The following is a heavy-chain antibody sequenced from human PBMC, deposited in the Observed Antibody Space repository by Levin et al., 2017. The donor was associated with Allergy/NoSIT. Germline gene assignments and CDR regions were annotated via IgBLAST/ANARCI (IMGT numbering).Heavy chain of an antibody. CDR1: GGSISSSGYY. D-gene: IGHD2-2*01. CDR3: ARVSFVSANMFSEGKFYGMDV. Sequence: LRLSCSVSGGSISSSGYYWSWIRQHPGKGLEWIGYIYYSGATYYNPSLKSRATISVDTSKKQFSVKLSSVTAADTAVYYCARVSFVSANMFSEGKFYGMDVWGQGTTVIVSS. V-gene: IGHV4-31*03. J-gene: IGHJ6*02. CDR2: IYYSGAT.